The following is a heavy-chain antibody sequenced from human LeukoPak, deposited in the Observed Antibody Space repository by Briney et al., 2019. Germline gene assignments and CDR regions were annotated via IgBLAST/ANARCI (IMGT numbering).Heavy chain of an antibody. CDR3: TRVGVGATNPLR. CDR2: IYHSGTT. V-gene: IGHV4-38-2*01. CDR1: GYSIIFGYY. Sequence: SETLSLTCAVSGYSIIFGYYWGWIRQPPGKGLEWIGSIYHSGTTYYNPSLKSRVTISVDTSKNQFSLKLSSVTAADTAVYYCTRVGVGATNPLRWGQGSLVTVSS. J-gene: IGHJ4*02. D-gene: IGHD1-26*01.